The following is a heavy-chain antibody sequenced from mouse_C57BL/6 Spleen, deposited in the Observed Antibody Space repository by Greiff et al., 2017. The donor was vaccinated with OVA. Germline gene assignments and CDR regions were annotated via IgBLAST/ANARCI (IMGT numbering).Heavy chain of an antibody. J-gene: IGHJ3*01. Sequence: EVKLMESGAELVRPGASVKLSCTASGFNIKDDYMHWVKQRPEQGLEWIGWIDPENGDTEYASKFQGKATITADTSSNTAYLQLSSLTSEDTAVYYCTGRWLLRDWGQGTLVTVSA. CDR3: TGRWLLRD. CDR2: IDPENGDT. D-gene: IGHD2-3*01. V-gene: IGHV14-4*01. CDR1: GFNIKDDY.